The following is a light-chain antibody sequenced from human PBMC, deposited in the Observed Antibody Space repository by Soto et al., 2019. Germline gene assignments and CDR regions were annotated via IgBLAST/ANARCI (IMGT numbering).Light chain of an antibody. CDR1: SSDVGGYNY. CDR2: DVI. Sequence: QSALTQPASVAGSPGQSITISCTGTSSDVGGYNYVSWYQQHPGKAPKLMIYDVINRPSGVSNRFSGSKSGNTASLTISGLQAEDAADYYCSSYTSSNTLYVVVGGGTTLTVL. V-gene: IGLV2-14*01. J-gene: IGLJ2*01. CDR3: SSYTSSNTLYVV.